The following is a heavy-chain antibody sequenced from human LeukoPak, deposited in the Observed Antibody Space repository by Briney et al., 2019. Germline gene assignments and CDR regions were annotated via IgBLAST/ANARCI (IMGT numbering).Heavy chain of an antibody. J-gene: IGHJ6*02. V-gene: IGHV3-33*06. D-gene: IGHD3-22*01. CDR2: IWYDGSNR. Sequence: GGSLRLSCAASGFTFSSYGMHWVRQAPGKGLEWVAVIWYDGSNRYYADSVKGRFTISRDNSKNTPYPQMNSLRAEDTAVYYCAKNAYYYDSSGYSEYYYYYYGMDVWGQGTTVTVSS. CDR3: AKNAYYYDSSGYSEYYYYYYGMDV. CDR1: GFTFSSYG.